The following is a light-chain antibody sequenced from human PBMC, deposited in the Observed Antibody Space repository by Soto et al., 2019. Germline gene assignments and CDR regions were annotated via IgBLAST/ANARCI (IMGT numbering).Light chain of an antibody. J-gene: IGLJ1*01. CDR3: ATWDDNVYV. Sequence: QSALTQPPSASGTPGQTVTISCSISSSNIGTNPVSWYHQLPGAAPKLLIYTNSQRPLGVPVRFSGSKSGTSASLAISGLQSEDEGDYYCATWDDNVYVFGTGTKLTVL. CDR1: SSNIGTNP. CDR2: TNS. V-gene: IGLV1-44*01.